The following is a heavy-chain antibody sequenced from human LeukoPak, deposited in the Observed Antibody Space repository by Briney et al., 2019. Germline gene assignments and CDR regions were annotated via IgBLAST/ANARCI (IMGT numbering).Heavy chain of an antibody. Sequence: GGSLRLSCAASGFTFSSYGMHWVRQAPGKGLEWGAVISYDGSNKYYADSVKGRFTISRENSKNTLYLQMSSLRAEDTAVYYCDKGPRYYDDYGMDVWGQGTTVTVSS. CDR3: DKGPRYYDDYGMDV. CDR1: GFTFSSYG. V-gene: IGHV3-30*18. J-gene: IGHJ6*02. CDR2: ISYDGSNK. D-gene: IGHD3-16*01.